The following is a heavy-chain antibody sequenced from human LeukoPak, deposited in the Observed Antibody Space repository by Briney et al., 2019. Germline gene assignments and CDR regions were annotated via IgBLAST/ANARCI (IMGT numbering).Heavy chain of an antibody. Sequence: GRVSCKASGSTFTNYYMHWVRQPPGQGLEWRGVINLSSGSTTYAQKSQGRVTMTRDTSTSTAYMDLSTLRSEDTAVYYCARVGVGATSDCWGQGTLVSISP. D-gene: IGHD1-26*01. J-gene: IGHJ5*01. CDR3: ARVGVGATSDC. V-gene: IGHV1-46*04. CDR1: GSTFTNYY. CDR2: INLSSGST.